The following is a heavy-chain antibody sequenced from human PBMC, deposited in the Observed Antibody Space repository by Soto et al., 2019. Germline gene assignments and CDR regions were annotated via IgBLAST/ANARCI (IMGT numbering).Heavy chain of an antibody. CDR3: ARQSDSSGYYYYYGMDV. V-gene: IGHV5-10-1*01. J-gene: IGHJ6*02. Sequence: GESLKISCKGSGYSFTSYWISWVRQMPGKGLEWMGRIDPSDSYTNYSPSLQGHVTISADKSISTAYLQWSSLKASDTAMYYCARQSDSSGYYYYYGMDVWGQGTTVTVSS. CDR2: IDPSDSYT. D-gene: IGHD3-22*01. CDR1: GYSFTSYW.